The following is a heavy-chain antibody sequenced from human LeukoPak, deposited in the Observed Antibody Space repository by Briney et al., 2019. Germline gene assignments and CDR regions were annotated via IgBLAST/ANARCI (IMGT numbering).Heavy chain of an antibody. D-gene: IGHD1-7*01. CDR2: LTGSGDST. CDR1: GFTFSSYA. J-gene: IGHJ4*02. CDR3: AANGQSTNWHWNY. V-gene: IGHV3-23*01. Sequence: GGSLRLSCAASGFTFSSYAMSWVRQAPGKGLEWVSALTGSGDSTYYADSVKGRFTISRDNSKNTLFLQMNGLRAEDTAVYYCAANGQSTNWHWNYWGQGTLVTVPS.